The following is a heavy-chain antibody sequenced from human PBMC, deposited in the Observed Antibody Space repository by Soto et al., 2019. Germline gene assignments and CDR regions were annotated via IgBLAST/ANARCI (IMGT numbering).Heavy chain of an antibody. J-gene: IGHJ4*02. CDR2: VGTANDHT. CDR1: GYTFTAYG. V-gene: IGHV1-18*01. CDR3: ARELNTDSSAYYAFAY. D-gene: IGHD3-22*01. Sequence: QVEMVQSGPEVKMPGASVKVSCKTSGYTFTAYGLAWRRQAPGQRPEWMGWVGTANDHTNYAEKFQGRVTMTTDTSTATTFMELRSLRSDDTAVYYCARELNTDSSAYYAFAYWGQGTLVTVSS.